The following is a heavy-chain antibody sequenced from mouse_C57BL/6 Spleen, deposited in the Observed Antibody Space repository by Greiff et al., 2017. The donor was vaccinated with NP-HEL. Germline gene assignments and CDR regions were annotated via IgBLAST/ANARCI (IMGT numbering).Heavy chain of an antibody. CDR2: ISSGGSYT. J-gene: IGHJ2*01. V-gene: IGHV5-6*01. D-gene: IGHD2-2*01. CDR1: GFTFSSYG. CDR3: ARQGVTTFDY. Sequence: EVQLVESGGDLVKPGGSLKLSCAASGFTFSSYGMSWVRQTPDKRLEWVATISSGGSYTYYPDSVKGRFTISRDNAKNTLYLQMSSLKSEDTAMYYCARQGVTTFDYWGQGTTLTVSS.